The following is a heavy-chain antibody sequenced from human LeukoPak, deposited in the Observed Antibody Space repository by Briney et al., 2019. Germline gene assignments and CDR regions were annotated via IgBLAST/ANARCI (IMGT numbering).Heavy chain of an antibody. CDR3: AKDLYSIAAAGINY. CDR1: GFTFSSYA. CDR2: ISGSGGST. J-gene: IGHJ4*02. D-gene: IGHD6-13*01. Sequence: GGSLRLSCAASGFTFSSYAMSWVRQAPGKGLEWVLAISGSGGSTYYADSVKGRFTISRDNSKNTLYLQMNSLRAEDTAVYYCAKDLYSIAAAGINYWGQGTLVTVSS. V-gene: IGHV3-23*01.